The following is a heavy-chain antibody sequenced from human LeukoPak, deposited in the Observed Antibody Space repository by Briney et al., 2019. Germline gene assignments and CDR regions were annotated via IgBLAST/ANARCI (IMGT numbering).Heavy chain of an antibody. CDR2: VYPEDGET. CDR1: RYTFTDYY. Sequence: ASVKISCKASRYTFTDYYMHWVQQAPGKELEWMGRVYPEDGETTYAEKFQGRVTITADTSTDTAYMELSSLRSEDTAVYYCATPSTDYYDSSGYYYRSAFDIWGQGTMVTVSS. J-gene: IGHJ3*02. V-gene: IGHV1-69-2*01. CDR3: ATPSTDYYDSSGYYYRSAFDI. D-gene: IGHD3-22*01.